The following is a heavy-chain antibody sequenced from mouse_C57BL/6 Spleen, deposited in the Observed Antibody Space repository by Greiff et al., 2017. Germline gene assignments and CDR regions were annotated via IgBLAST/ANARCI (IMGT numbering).Heavy chain of an antibody. D-gene: IGHD2-4*01. CDR2: IDPENGDT. V-gene: IGHV14-4*01. J-gene: IGHJ2*01. CDR3: THRDYDYY. CDR1: GFNIKDDY. Sequence: VHVKQSGAELVRPGASVKLSCTASGFNIKDDYMHWVKQRPEQGLEWIGWIDPENGDTEYASKFQGKATITADTSSNTAYLQLSSLTSEDTAVYYCTHRDYDYYWGQGTTLTVSS.